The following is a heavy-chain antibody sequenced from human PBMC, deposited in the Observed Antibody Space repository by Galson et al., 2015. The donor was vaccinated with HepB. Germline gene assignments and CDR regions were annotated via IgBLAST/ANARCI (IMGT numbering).Heavy chain of an antibody. CDR2: ISSSSSTI. Sequence: SLRLSCAASGFTFSSYNMNWVRQAPGKGLEWVSYISSSSSTIYYADSVKGRFTISRDNAKNSLYLQMNSLRAEDTAVYYCARGDYGDYTFRFDYWGQGILVTVSS. CDR1: GFTFSSYN. D-gene: IGHD4-17*01. CDR3: ARGDYGDYTFRFDY. V-gene: IGHV3-48*01. J-gene: IGHJ4*02.